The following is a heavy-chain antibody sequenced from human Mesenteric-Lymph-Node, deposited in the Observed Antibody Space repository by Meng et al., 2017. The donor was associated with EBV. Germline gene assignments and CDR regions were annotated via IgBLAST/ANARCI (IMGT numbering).Heavy chain of an antibody. D-gene: IGHD3-22*01. J-gene: IGHJ4*02. V-gene: IGHV4-4*02. CDR2: IYHNGNT. CDR1: SGSISSSNW. Sequence: QVQLQESGPGLVKPSGTLPLSCAVSSGSISSSNWWSWVRQPPGKGLEWIGEIYHNGNTNYNPSLKSRVTISVDKSKNQFSLKLNSVTAADTAVYYCARADSSGPWHFDYWGQGTLVTVSS. CDR3: ARADSSGPWHFDY.